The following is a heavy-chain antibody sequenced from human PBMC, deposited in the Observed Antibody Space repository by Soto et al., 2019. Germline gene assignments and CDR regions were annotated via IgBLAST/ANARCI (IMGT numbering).Heavy chain of an antibody. V-gene: IGHV3-23*01. J-gene: IGHJ4*02. CDR2: ISGSGGST. Sequence: GGSLRLSCAASGFTFSSYAMSWVRQAPGKGQEWVSAISGSGGSTYYADSVKGRFTISRDNAKNTLYLQMKSLRAEDTAVYYCAKDRSITMVRGVMNYWGQGTLVTVSS. D-gene: IGHD3-10*01. CDR3: AKDRSITMVRGVMNY. CDR1: GFTFSSYA.